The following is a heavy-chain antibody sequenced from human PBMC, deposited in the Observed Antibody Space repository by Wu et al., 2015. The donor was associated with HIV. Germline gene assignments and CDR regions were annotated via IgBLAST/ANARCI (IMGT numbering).Heavy chain of an antibody. Sequence: QVRLLQSGAEVKTPGSSVKVPCLTSGYTFNRYPINWLRQVPGQGLEWMGVVIPAIGTTHYSQKFQGRLTVSTGASATTAYLELRNLTSDDTALYFCAWEAYDDYSHQFLVDYFYAMDVWG. J-gene: IGHJ6*02. CDR1: GYTFNRYP. D-gene: IGHD3-16*01. CDR2: VIPAIGTT. CDR3: AWEAYDDYSHQFLVDYFYAMDV. V-gene: IGHV1-69*05.